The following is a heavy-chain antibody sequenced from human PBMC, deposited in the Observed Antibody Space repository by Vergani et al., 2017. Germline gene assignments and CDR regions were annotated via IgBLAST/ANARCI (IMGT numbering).Heavy chain of an antibody. Sequence: EVQLLESGGGLVQPGGSLRLSCEASGFSFPGYAMSWVRQAPGKGLEWVSIVSGSSAAPYYADSVKGRFIISRDNSKNTLHLQMNSLRADDTAVYYCTKGSRGYTGYFFDYWGQGTLATVSS. D-gene: IGHD5-12*01. V-gene: IGHV3-23*01. CDR2: VSGSSAAP. CDR1: GFSFPGYA. J-gene: IGHJ4*02. CDR3: TKGSRGYTGYFFDY.